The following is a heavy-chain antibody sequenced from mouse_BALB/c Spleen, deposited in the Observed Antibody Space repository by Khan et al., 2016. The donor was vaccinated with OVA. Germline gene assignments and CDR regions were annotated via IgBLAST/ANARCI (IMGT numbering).Heavy chain of an antibody. CDR3: VRDGAYYRNDGGFAY. V-gene: IGHV1-4*01. CDR2: INPSNGYT. Sequence: QVQLQQSGAELARPGASVKMSCKASGYTFTSYTIHWIKLRPGQGLEWIGYINPSNGYTNYNQKFQDKATLTADKSSTTAYLQLSSLTSDDSAVYNSVRDGAYYRNDGGFAYWGQGTLVTVSA. CDR1: GYTFTSYT. D-gene: IGHD2-14*01. J-gene: IGHJ3*01.